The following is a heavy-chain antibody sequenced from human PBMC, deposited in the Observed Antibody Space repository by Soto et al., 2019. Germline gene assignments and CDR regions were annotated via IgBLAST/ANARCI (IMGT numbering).Heavy chain of an antibody. CDR1: GYTFSSCA. D-gene: IGHD6-19*01. Sequence: QVQVVQSGAEVKKPGASVKVSCKASGYTFSSCAIHWVRQAPGQRLEWMGWINTDNGNTKYSQKFQGRLSITRDTSATTAYMELSSLRSAGTAVYYCARDRAVDWYFDLWGSGTLVTVSS. CDR2: INTDNGNT. V-gene: IGHV1-3*04. J-gene: IGHJ2*01. CDR3: ARDRAVDWYFDL.